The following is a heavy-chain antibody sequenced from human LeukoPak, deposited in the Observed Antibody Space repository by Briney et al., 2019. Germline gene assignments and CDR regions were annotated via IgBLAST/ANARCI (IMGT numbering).Heavy chain of an antibody. V-gene: IGHV4-34*01. J-gene: IGHJ6*03. CDR3: ARGIGSGWRALSYYYYYMDV. D-gene: IGHD6-19*01. CDR2: IYHSGST. Sequence: PSETLSLTCAIYAGSFSDYYWTWIRQPPGKGLEWIGSIYHSGSTYYNPSLKSRVTISVDTSKNQFSLKLSSVTAADTAVYYCARGIGSGWRALSYYYYYMDVWGKGTTVTVSS. CDR1: AGSFSDYY.